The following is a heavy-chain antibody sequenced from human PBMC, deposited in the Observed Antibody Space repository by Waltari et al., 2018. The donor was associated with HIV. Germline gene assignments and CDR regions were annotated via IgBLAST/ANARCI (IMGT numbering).Heavy chain of an antibody. CDR2: ITYTGST. CDR1: GGSLSTTDYY. J-gene: IGHJ5*02. D-gene: IGHD5-12*01. Sequence: QLQLQESGPGLVKPSETLSLTCTVSGGSLSTTDYYWAWIRQPPNKGLEYIGSITYTGSTYYNPSLKTRATISLDTSKNQFSLRLSAVTAADTAVYYCARRTPIDGYIPWGQGTLATVSS. V-gene: IGHV4-39*01. CDR3: ARRTPIDGYIP.